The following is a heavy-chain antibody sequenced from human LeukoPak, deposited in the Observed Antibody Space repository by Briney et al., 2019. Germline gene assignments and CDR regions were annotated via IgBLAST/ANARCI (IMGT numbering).Heavy chain of an antibody. CDR2: VKSKIDGGTT. V-gene: IGHV3-15*01. D-gene: IGHD3-10*01. J-gene: IGHJ4*02. CDR3: TVVNYGSGSYPLGY. Sequence: GGSLRLSCAASGFTFSHAWMSWVRQAPGKGLEWVGRVKSKIDGGTTDSAAPVKGRFTTSRDDSKNTLYLEMNSLKTEDTAVYYCTVVNYGSGSYPLGYWGQGTLVTVSS. CDR1: GFTFSHAW.